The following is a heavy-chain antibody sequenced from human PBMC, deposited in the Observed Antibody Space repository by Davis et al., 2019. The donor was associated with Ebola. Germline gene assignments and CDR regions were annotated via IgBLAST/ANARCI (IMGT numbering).Heavy chain of an antibody. V-gene: IGHV3-43*01. J-gene: IGHJ4*02. CDR1: GFSFGDYG. CDR2: ISWDGGTA. Sequence: PGGSLRLSCEASGFSFGDYGMHWVRQRPGKGLEWVSYISWDGGTAFYAASARGRLTVSRDNNIQSLYLQLNSLRTEDTAFYFCARDARSEYEGGFDYWGQGTLVTVSS. D-gene: IGHD2/OR15-2a*01. CDR3: ARDARSEYEGGFDY.